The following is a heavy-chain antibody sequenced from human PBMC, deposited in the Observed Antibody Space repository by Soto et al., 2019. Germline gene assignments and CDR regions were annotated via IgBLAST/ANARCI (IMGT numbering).Heavy chain of an antibody. CDR1: GFTFTNYL. V-gene: IGHV3-23*05. CDR2: IDKSGGDT. J-gene: IGHJ4*02. D-gene: IGHD2-2*01. CDR3: AKDTYSRSWYF. Sequence: EVQLLESGGDLVQPGGSLRLSCAASGFTFTNYLTTWVRQAPGKGLEWVSSIDKSGGDTYYADSVKGRFTISRDNSKNTLYLQMNGLRAEDTALYYCAKDTYSRSWYFWGQGTLVTVSS.